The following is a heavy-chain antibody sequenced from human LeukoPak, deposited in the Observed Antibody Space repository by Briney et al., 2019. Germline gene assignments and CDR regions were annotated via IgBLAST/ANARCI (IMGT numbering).Heavy chain of an antibody. CDR3: ARPLRESGYFYFDY. CDR1: GGSISSYY. CDR2: IYYSGST. Sequence: SETLSLTCTVSGGSISSYYWSWIRQPPGKGLEWIGYIYYSGSTNYNPSLKSRVTISVDTSKNQFSLKLSSLTAADTAVYYCARPLRESGYFYFDYWGQGTLVTVSS. D-gene: IGHD3-3*01. J-gene: IGHJ4*02. V-gene: IGHV4-59*01.